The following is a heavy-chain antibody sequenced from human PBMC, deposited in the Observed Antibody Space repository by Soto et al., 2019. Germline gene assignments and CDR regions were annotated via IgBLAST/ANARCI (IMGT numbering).Heavy chain of an antibody. CDR3: ARDLSTITIFGWEYGMDV. CDR2: ISGNGADT. CDR1: GFTFSSYA. J-gene: IGHJ6*02. D-gene: IGHD3-3*01. V-gene: IGHV3-23*01. Sequence: GGSLRLSCGASGFTFSSYAMSWVRQAPGKGLEWVSAISGNGADTTYAESVRGRFTISRDNSKDTLYLQMSSLRAEDTAVYYCARDLSTITIFGWEYGMDVWGQGTKVTVSS.